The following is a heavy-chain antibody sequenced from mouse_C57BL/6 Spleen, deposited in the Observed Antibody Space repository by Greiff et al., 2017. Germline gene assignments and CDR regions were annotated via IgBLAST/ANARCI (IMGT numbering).Heavy chain of an antibody. Sequence: QVQLMQPGAELVKPGASVKLSCKASGYTFTSYWMHWVKQRPGRGLEWIGWIGPDSGGTKYNEKFKSKATLTVDKPSSTAYMQLSRLTSEDTAVYYCARSLEDWFFDYWGQGTTLTVSS. CDR1: GYTFTSYW. V-gene: IGHV1-62-3*01. CDR2: IGPDSGGT. J-gene: IGHJ2*01. D-gene: IGHD2-2*01. CDR3: ARSLEDWFFDY.